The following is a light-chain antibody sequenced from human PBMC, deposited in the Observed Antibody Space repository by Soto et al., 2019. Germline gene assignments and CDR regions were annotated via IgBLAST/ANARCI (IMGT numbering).Light chain of an antibody. CDR2: EVN. J-gene: IGLJ1*01. CDR3: SSYEGSYWHV. Sequence: QSALTQPPSASGSPGQSVTISCTGTNSDVGGYNYVSWYQQYPGKAPKLIIYEVNERPSGVPDRFSGSKSGNTASLTVSGLQTAYEADYYCSSYEGSYWHVFGTGTEVTVL. V-gene: IGLV2-8*01. CDR1: NSDVGGYNY.